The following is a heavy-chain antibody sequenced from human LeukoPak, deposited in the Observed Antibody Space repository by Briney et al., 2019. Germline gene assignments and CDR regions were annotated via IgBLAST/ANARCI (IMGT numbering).Heavy chain of an antibody. CDR1: GFSFRSFT. D-gene: IGHD3-10*01. Sequence: PGGPLRLSCAASGFSFRSFTMHWLRQAPGKALEWVSGISDSDADTHYADSVKGRFTISRDNSKNTVYLQMSSLRVEDTALYYCAKDFVRGTSTGAFGVWGRGAMVTVST. CDR3: AKDFVRGTSTGAFGV. CDR2: ISDSDADT. J-gene: IGHJ3*01. V-gene: IGHV3-23*01.